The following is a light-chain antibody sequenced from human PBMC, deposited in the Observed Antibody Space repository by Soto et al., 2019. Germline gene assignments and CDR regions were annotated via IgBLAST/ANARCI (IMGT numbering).Light chain of an antibody. CDR3: QQYYSYPFT. CDR1: QGISSY. V-gene: IGKV1-8*01. CDR2: AAS. Sequence: AIRMTQSPSSLSASTGDRVTITCRASQGISSYLAWYQQKPGKAPKLLIYAASTLQGGVPSRFSGSGSATDFTLTISCLQSEDFATYYCQQYYSYPFTCGPGTKVDIK. J-gene: IGKJ3*01.